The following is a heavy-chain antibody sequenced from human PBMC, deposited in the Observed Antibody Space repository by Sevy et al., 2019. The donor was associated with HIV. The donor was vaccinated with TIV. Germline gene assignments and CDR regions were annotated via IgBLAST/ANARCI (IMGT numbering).Heavy chain of an antibody. V-gene: IGHV3-33*01. D-gene: IGHD4-17*01. CDR3: ARDHEFYDYGDYGPTFFPDY. Sequence: GGSLRLSCAASGFSFSSYGMHWVRQAPGKGLEWVALIWFDGSNSYYADSVKGRFTISRDTSKNTVYLQMNSLRDEDTAVYYCARDHEFYDYGDYGPTFFPDYWGQGNLVTVSS. CDR2: IWFDGSNS. J-gene: IGHJ4*02. CDR1: GFSFSSYG.